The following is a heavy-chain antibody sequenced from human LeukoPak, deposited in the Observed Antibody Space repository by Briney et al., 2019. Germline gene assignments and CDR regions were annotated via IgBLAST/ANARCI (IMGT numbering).Heavy chain of an antibody. J-gene: IGHJ3*02. V-gene: IGHV3-64*01. CDR2: ISSNGGST. CDR1: GFTFSSYA. Sequence: PGGSLRLSCAASGFTFSSYAMHWVRQAPGKGLEYVSAISSNGGSTYYANSVKGRFTISRDNSKNTLYLQMGSLRAEDMAVYYCARAHIMITFGGVIVDAFDIWGQGTMVTVSS. D-gene: IGHD3-16*02. CDR3: ARAHIMITFGGVIVDAFDI.